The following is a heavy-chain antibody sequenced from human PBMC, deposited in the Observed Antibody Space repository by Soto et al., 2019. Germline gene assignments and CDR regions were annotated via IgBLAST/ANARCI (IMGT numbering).Heavy chain of an antibody. J-gene: IGHJ6*02. CDR2: ISGSGSSV. V-gene: IGHV3-23*01. CDR1: GFTFSHYV. Sequence: ALRLSCAASGFTFSHYVLSWVRQSPERGLEWVSSISGSGSSVYVADSVRGRFIMSRDLSTNTVSLQMNSLRAEDTAVYYCAKVRASYLSASYFYYGLDVWGQGTTVTVPS. D-gene: IGHD3-10*01. CDR3: AKVRASYLSASYFYYGLDV.